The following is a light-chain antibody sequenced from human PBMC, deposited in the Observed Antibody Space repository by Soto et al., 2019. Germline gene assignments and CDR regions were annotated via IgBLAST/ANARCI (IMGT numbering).Light chain of an antibody. CDR2: EVS. V-gene: IGLV2-14*01. J-gene: IGLJ1*01. Sequence: QSVLTQPASVSGSPGQSITISCTGTSSDVGGYNYVSWYQQHPGKAPKLMIYEVSNRPSGVSNRFSGSKSGNTASLTISGIQAEDEADYYCSSYTSSSTPVYVLGTGTKVTVL. CDR1: SSDVGGYNY. CDR3: SSYTSSSTPVYV.